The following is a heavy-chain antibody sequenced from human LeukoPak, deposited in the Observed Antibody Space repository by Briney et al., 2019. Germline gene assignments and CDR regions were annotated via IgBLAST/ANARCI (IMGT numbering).Heavy chain of an antibody. J-gene: IGHJ5*02. CDR2: IYPAQSDT. V-gene: IGHV5-51*01. Sequence: GESLKISCKGSGYSFTSYWIGWVRQMPGKGLEWMGTIYPAQSDTRYSPSFQDQVTISVDKSTSTAYLQWSSLKASDSAIYFCARGRAWFDHWGQGTQVTVSS. D-gene: IGHD1-26*01. CDR3: ARGRAWFDH. CDR1: GYSFTSYW.